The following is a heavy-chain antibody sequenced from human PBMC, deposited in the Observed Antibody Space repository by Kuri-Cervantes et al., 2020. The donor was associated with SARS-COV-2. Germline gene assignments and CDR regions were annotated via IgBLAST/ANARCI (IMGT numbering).Heavy chain of an antibody. CDR1: GFTFSSYG. Sequence: GGSLRLSCAASGFTFSSYGMHWVRQAPGKGLGWVAFIRYDGSNKYYADSVKGRFTISRDNAKNSLYLQINSLRGEDTAVYYCARVAGEGPIYYYYMDVWGKGTTVTVSS. D-gene: IGHD2-21*01. CDR3: ARVAGEGPIYYYYMDV. V-gene: IGHV3-30*02. CDR2: IRYDGSNK. J-gene: IGHJ6*03.